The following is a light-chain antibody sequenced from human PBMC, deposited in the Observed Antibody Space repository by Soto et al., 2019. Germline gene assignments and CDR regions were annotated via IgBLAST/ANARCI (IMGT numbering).Light chain of an antibody. J-gene: IGKJ5*01. CDR3: QQRSNWPPIT. V-gene: IGKV3-11*01. CDR2: DAS. CDR1: QSVSSY. Sequence: EIVLTQSPATLSLSPGERATLSCRASQSVSSYLAWYQQKPGQAPRLLIYDASNRATGIPARFSVSGSGTDFTLTISSLEPKDFAVYYCQQRSNWPPITFGQVTRLEIK.